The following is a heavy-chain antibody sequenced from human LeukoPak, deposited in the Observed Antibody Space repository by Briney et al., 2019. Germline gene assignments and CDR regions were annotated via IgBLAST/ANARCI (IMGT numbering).Heavy chain of an antibody. D-gene: IGHD6-19*01. CDR2: ISGSGGAT. V-gene: IGHV3-23*01. CDR3: AKGLAVAGHFDY. J-gene: IGHJ4*02. CDR1: GFTFSSYA. Sequence: GGSLRLSCAASGFTFSSYAMSWVRQAPGKGLEWVSAISGSGGATYYADSVKGRFTISRDNSKNTLYLQMNSLRAEDTAVYYCAKGLAVAGHFDYWGQGTLVTVSS.